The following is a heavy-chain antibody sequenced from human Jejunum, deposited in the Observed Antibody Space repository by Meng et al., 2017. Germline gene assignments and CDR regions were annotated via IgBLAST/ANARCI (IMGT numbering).Heavy chain of an antibody. D-gene: IGHD2-15*01. CDR1: GGSISSNNR. CDR2: IYHSGDT. V-gene: IGHV4-4*02. Sequence: QVQLQESGPGLVRPSGTLTLTCSLSGGSISSNNRWTWGRQPPGRRLEWIGEIYHSGDTNYNPSLTSPVTISVDKSKNQFTLRLNSVTAADTAIYYCARDWGCRDGYCFSGLLEFWGQGILVTVSS. CDR3: ARDWGCRDGYCFSGLLEF. J-gene: IGHJ4*02.